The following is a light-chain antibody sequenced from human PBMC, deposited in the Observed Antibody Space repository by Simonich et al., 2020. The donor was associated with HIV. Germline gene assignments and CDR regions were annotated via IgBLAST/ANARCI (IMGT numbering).Light chain of an antibody. J-gene: IGKJ3*01. Sequence: EIVMTQSPATLSVSPGERATISGRASQSVSSNLAWYQKKPGQAPRLLIYDASNRATGIPARFSGSGSGTDFTLTISSLEPEDFAVYYCQQRFNWPDTFGPGTKVDIK. CDR2: DAS. V-gene: IGKV3-11*01. CDR1: QSVSSN. CDR3: QQRFNWPDT.